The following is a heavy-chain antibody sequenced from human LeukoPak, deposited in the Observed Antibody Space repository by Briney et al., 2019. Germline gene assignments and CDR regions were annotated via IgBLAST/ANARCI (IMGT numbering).Heavy chain of an antibody. D-gene: IGHD2-2*01. Sequence: SVKVSCKASGGTFSSYAISWVRQAPGQGLEWMGGIIPIFGTAYYAQKFQGRVTITADESTSTAYMELSSLRSEDTAVYYCARDQIVVPAAMQDWGQGTLVTVSS. CDR1: GGTFSSYA. V-gene: IGHV1-69*01. J-gene: IGHJ4*02. CDR3: ARDQIVVPAAMQD. CDR2: IIPIFGTA.